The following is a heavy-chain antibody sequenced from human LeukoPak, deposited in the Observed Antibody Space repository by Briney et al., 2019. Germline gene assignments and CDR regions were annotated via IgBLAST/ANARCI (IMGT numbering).Heavy chain of an antibody. Sequence: GGSLRLSCAASGFTFSSYAMSWVRQAPGKGLEWVSGISGSGDNTYYADSVKGRFAISRDNARNSLYLEMTSLRPEDTAVYYCVKDAPNGSVDFWGRGTLVTVSS. CDR3: VKDAPNGSVDF. J-gene: IGHJ4*02. D-gene: IGHD2-8*01. CDR2: ISGSGDNT. V-gene: IGHV3-23*01. CDR1: GFTFSSYA.